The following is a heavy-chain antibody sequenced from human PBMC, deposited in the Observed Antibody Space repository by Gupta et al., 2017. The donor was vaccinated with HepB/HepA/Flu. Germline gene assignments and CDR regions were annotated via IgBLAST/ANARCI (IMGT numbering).Heavy chain of an antibody. CDR2: VSYSGNP. J-gene: IGHJ5*01. Sequence: QLKLQESGPGLLKPSETLSLTCTVSGDSVRTTIYSWGWIRQAPGKGLEFIGNVSYSGNPYYNPSLKSRFTLSMDTSRNEFSLKVKSVTATDTAVYYCARKFLDFWDSWGQGALVTVSS. CDR3: ARKFLDFWDS. CDR1: GDSVRTTIYS. D-gene: IGHD3-3*01. V-gene: IGHV4-39*01.